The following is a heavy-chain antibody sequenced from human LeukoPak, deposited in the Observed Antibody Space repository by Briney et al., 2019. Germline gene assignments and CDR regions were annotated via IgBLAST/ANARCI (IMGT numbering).Heavy chain of an antibody. CDR3: ARGYRFCSSTSCRNWFDP. CDR1: GGSFSGYY. J-gene: IGHJ5*02. D-gene: IGHD2-2*01. V-gene: IGHV4-34*01. CDR2: INHSGST. Sequence: SETLSLTCAVTGGSFSGYYWSWIRQPPGKGLEWIGEINHSGSTNYNPSLKSRVTISVDTSKNQFSLKLSSVTAADTAVYYCARGYRFCSSTSCRNWFDPWGQGTLVTVSS.